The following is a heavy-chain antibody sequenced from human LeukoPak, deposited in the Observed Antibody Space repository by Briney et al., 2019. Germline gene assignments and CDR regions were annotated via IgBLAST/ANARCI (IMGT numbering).Heavy chain of an antibody. D-gene: IGHD3-3*01. J-gene: IGHJ4*02. CDR3: ATVALWSGYGYDY. Sequence: PGGSLRLSCAASGFTFSSYWMSWVRQAPGKGLEWVANIKQDGSEKYYVDSVKGRFTISRDNAKNSLYLQMNSLRAEDTAVYYCATVALWSGYGYDYWGQGTLVTVSS. CDR1: GFTFSSYW. CDR2: IKQDGSEK. V-gene: IGHV3-7*01.